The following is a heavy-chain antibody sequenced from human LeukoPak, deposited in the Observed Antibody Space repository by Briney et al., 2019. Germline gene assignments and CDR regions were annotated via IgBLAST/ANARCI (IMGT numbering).Heavy chain of an antibody. J-gene: IGHJ4*02. CDR1: GGPISSSSYY. D-gene: IGHD1-26*01. V-gene: IGHV4-39*01. Sequence: SETLSLTCTVSGGPISSSSYYWGWIRQPPGKGLEWIGSIYYSGSTYYNPSLKSRVTISVDTSKNQFSLKLSSVTAADTAVYYCARSGSYYVGGYGYWGQGTLVTVPS. CDR3: ARSGSYYVGGYGY. CDR2: IYYSGST.